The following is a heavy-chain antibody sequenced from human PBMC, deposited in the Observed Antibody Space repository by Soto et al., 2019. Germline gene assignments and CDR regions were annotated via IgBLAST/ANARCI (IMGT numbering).Heavy chain of an antibody. D-gene: IGHD3-10*01. J-gene: IGHJ3*02. Sequence: QVQLEQSGAEVKKPGSSVKVSCKASGGTLSDHGVAWLRQAPGQGLEWMGGTIPVFNTAKYAQKFQGRVTVTADKFTNIAYMELSSLRSEDTAFYFCARGVYGSGNYYTGPPDFDIWGQGTMVIVSS. CDR2: TIPVFNTA. V-gene: IGHV1-69*06. CDR1: GGTLSDHG. CDR3: ARGVYGSGNYYTGPPDFDI.